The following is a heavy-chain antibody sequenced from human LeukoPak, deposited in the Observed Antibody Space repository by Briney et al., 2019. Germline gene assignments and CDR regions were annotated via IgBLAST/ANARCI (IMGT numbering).Heavy chain of an antibody. V-gene: IGHV3-66*01. CDR1: GFTVSSNY. CDR3: AKDSYYDSSGYPAI. CDR2: IYSGGST. Sequence: GGSLRLSCAASGFTVSSNYMSWVRQAPGKGLEWVSVIYSGGSTYYADSVKGRFTISRDNSKNTLYLQMNSLRAEDTAVYYCAKDSYYDSSGYPAIWGQGTMVTVSS. J-gene: IGHJ3*02. D-gene: IGHD3-22*01.